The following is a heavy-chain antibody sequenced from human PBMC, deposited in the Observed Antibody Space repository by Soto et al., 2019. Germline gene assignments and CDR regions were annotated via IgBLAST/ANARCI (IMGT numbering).Heavy chain of an antibody. D-gene: IGHD3-10*01. CDR1: GFTFSSYA. J-gene: IGHJ6*02. CDR2: ISYDGRNK. V-gene: IGHV3-30*04. CDR3: ARDLNYYGSGSYSDYYYYGMDV. Sequence: QVQLVESGGGVVQPGRSLRLSCAASGFTFSSYAMHWVRQAPGKGLEGVAVISYDGRNKYYADSVKGRFTISRDNSKNTLYLQMNSLRAEDTAVYYCARDLNYYGSGSYSDYYYYGMDVWGQGTTVTVS.